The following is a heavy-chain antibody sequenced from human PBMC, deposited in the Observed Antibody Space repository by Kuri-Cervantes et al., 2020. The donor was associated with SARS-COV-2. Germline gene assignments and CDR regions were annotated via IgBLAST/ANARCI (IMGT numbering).Heavy chain of an antibody. V-gene: IGHV4-39*01. CDR3: STHASNWAYLPFDF. D-gene: IGHD7-27*01. Sequence: SETLSLTCTVSGGSVSISSFYWAWIRQPPGKGPQWVGSVSYTGSTYHNPSLRSRLSISIDTSKNQFSLRLTSVTAADTALYYCSTHASNWAYLPFDFWGHGIPVPSPQ. CDR2: VSYTGST. J-gene: IGHJ4*01. CDR1: GGSVSISSFY.